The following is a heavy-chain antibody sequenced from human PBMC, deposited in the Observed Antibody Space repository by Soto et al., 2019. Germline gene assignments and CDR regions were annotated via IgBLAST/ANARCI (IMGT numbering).Heavy chain of an antibody. CDR3: AATTSIAIDFRD. CDR2: SSALNGFT. D-gene: IGHD6-6*01. V-gene: IGHV1-18*01. J-gene: IGHJ4*02. Sequence: QLQLVQSGSEVKKPGASVKVSCKTSGFTFTNYGFTWVRQAPGKGLEWMGWSSALNGFTNYAQDFQGRVPLTTGSPTNTANMELRGLSSDDTAVYSRAATTSIAIDFRDSGQGTQVSVAA. CDR1: GFTFTNYG.